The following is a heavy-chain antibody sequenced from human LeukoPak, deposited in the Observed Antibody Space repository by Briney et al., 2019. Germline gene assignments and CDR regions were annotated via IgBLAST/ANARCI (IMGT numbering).Heavy chain of an antibody. Sequence: SETLSLTCAVYGGSFGGYYWSWIRQPPGKGLEWIGEINHSGSTNYNPSLKSRVTISVDTSKNQFSLKLSSVTAADTAVYYCARGIVVMVYATFDYWGQGALVTVSS. D-gene: IGHD2-8*01. CDR2: INHSGST. J-gene: IGHJ4*02. V-gene: IGHV4-34*01. CDR1: GGSFGGYY. CDR3: ARGIVVMVYATFDY.